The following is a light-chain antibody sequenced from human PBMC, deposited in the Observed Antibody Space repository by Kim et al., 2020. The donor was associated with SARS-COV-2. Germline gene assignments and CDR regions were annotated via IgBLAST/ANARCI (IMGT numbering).Light chain of an antibody. CDR3: AAWDDSLNGPV. CDR1: GSNIGSNT. CDR2: SNN. V-gene: IGLV1-44*01. Sequence: QSVLTQPPSASGTPGQRVSISCSGSGSNIGSNTVNWYQQLPGMAPKVLIFSNNQRPSGVPDRFSGSKSGTSASLAISGLQSEDEADYYCAAWDDSLNGPVFGGGTQLTVL. J-gene: IGLJ3*02.